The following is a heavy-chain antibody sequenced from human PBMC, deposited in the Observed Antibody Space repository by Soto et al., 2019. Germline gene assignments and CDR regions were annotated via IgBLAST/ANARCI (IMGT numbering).Heavy chain of an antibody. CDR1: GASIRSYH. CDR2: IQHTGNT. CDR3: AKDVSSRRWFDP. Sequence: QVQLQESGPGLVKPSETLSLTCAVSGASIRSYHWRFLRQPAGKGLEWIGRIQHTGNTNYNPSLKSRVTMSADTSKNQISLKMTSVTAADTAVYFCAKDVSSRRWFDPWGQGVRVIVSS. V-gene: IGHV4-4*07. J-gene: IGHJ5*02. D-gene: IGHD3-16*01.